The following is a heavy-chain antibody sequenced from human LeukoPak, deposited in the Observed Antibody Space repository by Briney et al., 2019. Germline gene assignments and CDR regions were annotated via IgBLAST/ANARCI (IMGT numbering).Heavy chain of an antibody. V-gene: IGHV4-34*01. CDR1: GGSFSGYY. CDR2: INHSGST. J-gene: IGHJ4*02. Sequence: SETLSLTCAVYGGSFSGYYWSWIRQPPGKGLEWIGEINHSGSTNYNPSLKSRVTISVDTSKNQFSLKLSSVTAADTAVYYCARDSAYGSGLHGYVWDYWGQGTLVTVSS. D-gene: IGHD3-10*01. CDR3: ARDSAYGSGLHGYVWDY.